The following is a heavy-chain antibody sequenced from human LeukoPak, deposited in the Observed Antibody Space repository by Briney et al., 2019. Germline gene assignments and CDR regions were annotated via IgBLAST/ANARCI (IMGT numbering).Heavy chain of an antibody. Sequence: QAGGSLRLSCAASGFTFVTYAMSWVRQAPGKGLEWVANIKQDGSEKYYVDSVKGRFTISRDNAKNSVYLQMNSLRAEDTAVYYCARVRWFGEFWGQGTLVTVSS. CDR3: ARVRWFGEF. CDR1: GFTFVTYA. J-gene: IGHJ4*02. CDR2: IKQDGSEK. V-gene: IGHV3-7*04. D-gene: IGHD3-10*01.